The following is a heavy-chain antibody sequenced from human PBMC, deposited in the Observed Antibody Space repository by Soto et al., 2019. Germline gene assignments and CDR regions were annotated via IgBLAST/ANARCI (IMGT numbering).Heavy chain of an antibody. V-gene: IGHV3-48*01. CDR2: ISSGSGTT. J-gene: IGHJ6*02. CDR1: GFTFSSYS. Sequence: EVQLVESGGGLVQTGGSLRLSCAVSGFTFSSYSMNWVRQAPGKGLEWVSYISSGSGTTYYAASVKGRFSISRDNANNSLYMQMNSLRVEDTAVYYCAKIGTYLRMDVWGQGTTVTVSS. D-gene: IGHD3-10*01. CDR3: AKIGTYLRMDV.